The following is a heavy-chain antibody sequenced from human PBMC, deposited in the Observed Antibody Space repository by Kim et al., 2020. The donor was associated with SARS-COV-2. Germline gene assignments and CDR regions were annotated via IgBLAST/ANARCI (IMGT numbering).Heavy chain of an antibody. D-gene: IGHD3-10*01. CDR3: ANLWFGELFSFG. CDR1: GFTFSSYG. J-gene: IGHJ4*02. V-gene: IGHV3-30*18. Sequence: GGSLRLSCAASGFTFSSYGMHWVRQAPGKGLEWVAVISYDGSNKYYADSVKGRFTISRDNSKNTLYLQMNSLRAEDTAVYYCANLWFGELFSFGWGQGTLVTVSS. CDR2: ISYDGSNK.